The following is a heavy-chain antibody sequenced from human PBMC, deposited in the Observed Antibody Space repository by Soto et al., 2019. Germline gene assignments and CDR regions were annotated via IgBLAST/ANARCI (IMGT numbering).Heavy chain of an antibody. D-gene: IGHD4-17*01. CDR1: RGSISSYL. Sequence: SETLFPPCTVPRGSISSYLWGWIPRPPRKGLEWIGYIYYSGSTNYNPSLKSRVTISVDTSKNQFSLKLSSVTAADTAVYYCARGVYGDYDYYYYYYMDVWGKGTTVTVSS. J-gene: IGHJ6*03. CDR2: IYYSGST. V-gene: IGHV4-59*01. CDR3: ARGVYGDYDYYYYYYMDV.